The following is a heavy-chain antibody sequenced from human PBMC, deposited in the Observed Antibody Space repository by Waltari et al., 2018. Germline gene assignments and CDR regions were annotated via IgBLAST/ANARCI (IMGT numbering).Heavy chain of an antibody. Sequence: QVQLVQSGAEVKKPGASVKVSCKASGYTFPGYYMHLVRQAPGQGLEWMGWINPNSGGTNYAQKFQGRVTMTRDTSISTAYMELSRLGSDDTAVYYCARVPLGYYYYGMDVWGQGTTVTVSS. J-gene: IGHJ6*02. CDR2: INPNSGGT. D-gene: IGHD7-27*01. CDR3: ARVPLGYYYYGMDV. CDR1: GYTFPGYY. V-gene: IGHV1-2*02.